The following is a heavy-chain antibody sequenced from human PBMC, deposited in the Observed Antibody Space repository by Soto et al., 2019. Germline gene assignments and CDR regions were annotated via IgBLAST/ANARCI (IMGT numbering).Heavy chain of an antibody. CDR3: AREGRPYSSSCIPAISYYYYYGMDV. CDR2: ISAYNGNT. Sequence: ASVKVSCKASGYTFTSYGISWVRQAPGQGLEWMGWISAYNGNTNYAQKLQGRVTMTTDTSTSTAYMELRSLRSDDTAVYYCAREGRPYSSSCIPAISYYYYYGMDVWG. D-gene: IGHD6-13*01. V-gene: IGHV1-18*01. J-gene: IGHJ6*02. CDR1: GYTFTSYG.